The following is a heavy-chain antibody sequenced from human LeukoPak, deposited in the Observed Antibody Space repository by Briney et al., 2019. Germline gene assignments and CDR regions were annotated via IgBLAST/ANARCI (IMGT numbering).Heavy chain of an antibody. V-gene: IGHV4-4*07. CDR2: IYTSGST. Sequence: SETLSLTCTVSGGSISSYYWSWIRQPAGKGLEWIGRIYTSGSTNYNPSLKRRVTMSVDTSKNQFSLKLSSVTAADTAVYYCAKEELSAWFDPWGQGTLVTVSS. D-gene: IGHD1-7*01. CDR3: AKEELSAWFDP. CDR1: GGSISSYY. J-gene: IGHJ5*02.